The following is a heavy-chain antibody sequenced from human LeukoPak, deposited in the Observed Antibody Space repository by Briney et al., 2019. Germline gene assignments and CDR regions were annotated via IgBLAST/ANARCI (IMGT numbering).Heavy chain of an antibody. CDR2: ISAYNGNT. J-gene: IGHJ4*02. CDR1: GYTFTSYG. V-gene: IGHV1-18*01. D-gene: IGHD4-17*01. CDR3: ARGSYGDYVFDY. Sequence: ASVKVSCKASGYTFTSYGISWVRQAPGQGLEWMGWISAYNGNTNYAQKLQGRVTMTTDTSTSTAYMELSRLRSDDTAVYYCARGSYGDYVFDYWGQGTLVTVSS.